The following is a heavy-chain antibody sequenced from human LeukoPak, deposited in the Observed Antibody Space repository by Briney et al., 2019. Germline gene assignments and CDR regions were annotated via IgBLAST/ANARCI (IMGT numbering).Heavy chain of an antibody. CDR3: ATGHPELRFLEWLPYYFDY. J-gene: IGHJ4*02. D-gene: IGHD3-3*01. CDR2: IYYSGST. Sequence: SETLSLTCTVSGGSISSSSYYWGWIRQPPGKGLEWIGSIYYSGSTYYNPSLKSRVTISVDTSKNQFSLKLSSVTAADTAVYYCATGHPELRFLEWLPYYFDYWGQGTLVTVSS. V-gene: IGHV4-39*07. CDR1: GGSISSSSYY.